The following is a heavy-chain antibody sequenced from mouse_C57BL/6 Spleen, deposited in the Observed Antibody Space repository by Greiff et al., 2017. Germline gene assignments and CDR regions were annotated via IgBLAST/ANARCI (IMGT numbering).Heavy chain of an antibody. CDR1: GYTFTDYE. J-gene: IGHJ3*01. CDR3: TRSYDYDAWFAY. CDR2: IDPETGGT. V-gene: IGHV1-15*01. D-gene: IGHD2-4*01. Sequence: QVQLQQPGTELVKPGASVKLSCKALGYTFTDYEMHWVKQTPVHGLEWIGAIDPETGGTAYNQKFKGKAILTADESSSTAYMELRSLTSEDSAVYYCTRSYDYDAWFAYWGQGTLVTVSA.